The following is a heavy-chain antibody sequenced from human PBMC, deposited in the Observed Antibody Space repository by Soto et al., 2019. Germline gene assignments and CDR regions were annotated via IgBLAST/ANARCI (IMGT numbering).Heavy chain of an antibody. D-gene: IGHD3-22*01. CDR2: VSGSGGNT. CDR1: GFTFSAYV. Sequence: EVQQLESGGILVQPGGSLRLSCAASGFTFSAYVMSWVRQAPGKGLEWVSSVSGSGGNTYYEDSVKDLLSISRDNSKNADYLQMDNLRGEDTAVYYCVNSCHENSGYLGSDWGSGTLIAVST. J-gene: IGHJ1*01. CDR3: VNSCHENSGYLGSD. V-gene: IGHV3-23*01.